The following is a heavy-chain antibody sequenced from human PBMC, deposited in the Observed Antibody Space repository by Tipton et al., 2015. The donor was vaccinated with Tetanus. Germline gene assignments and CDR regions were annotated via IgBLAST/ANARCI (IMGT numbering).Heavy chain of an antibody. J-gene: IGHJ5*02. Sequence: LRLSCTVSGASIGSISYYWSWIRQPPGKGLEWIGYTYYSGSTGYNPSLKSRVTISIDRSKNQLSLKLTSVTAADTAVYYCARATSTGPAYNWFDPWGQGTLVTVSS. D-gene: IGHD2-8*02. CDR3: ARATSTGPAYNWFDP. CDR2: TYYSGST. CDR1: GASIGSISYY. V-gene: IGHV4-61*05.